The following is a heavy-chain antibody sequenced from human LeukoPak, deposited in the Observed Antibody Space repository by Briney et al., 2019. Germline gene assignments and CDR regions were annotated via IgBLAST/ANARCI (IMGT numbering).Heavy chain of an antibody. D-gene: IGHD5-24*01. Sequence: GRSLRLSCAASGFTFSSYGMPWVRQAPGKGLEWVAVISYDGSNKYYADSVKGRFTISRDNSKNTLYLQMNSLRAKDTAVYYCAKDRWDGYIPYYFDYWGQGTLVTVSS. CDR2: ISYDGSNK. J-gene: IGHJ4*02. CDR3: AKDRWDGYIPYYFDY. V-gene: IGHV3-30*18. CDR1: GFTFSSYG.